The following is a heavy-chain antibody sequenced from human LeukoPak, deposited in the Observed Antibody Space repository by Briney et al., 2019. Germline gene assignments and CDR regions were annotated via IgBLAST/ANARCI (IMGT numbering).Heavy chain of an antibody. CDR1: GFTFSSYS. V-gene: IGHV3-23*01. CDR2: ISGGGGIT. CDR3: AKDRYCGGGTCYWSYFDY. Sequence: GGSLRLSCAASGFTFSSYSMNWVRQSPGKGLEGCSAISGGGGITYYADSVKGRFTISRDNSKNTLFLQMNSLRAEDTAVYYCAKDRYCGGGTCYWSYFDYWGEGTLVTVYS. J-gene: IGHJ4*02. D-gene: IGHD2-15*01.